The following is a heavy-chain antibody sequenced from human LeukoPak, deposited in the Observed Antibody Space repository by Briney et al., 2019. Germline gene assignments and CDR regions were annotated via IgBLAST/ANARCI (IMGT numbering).Heavy chain of an antibody. D-gene: IGHD5-12*01. CDR2: ISISSSYI. CDR1: GFTFSSYS. J-gene: IGHJ4*02. Sequence: PGGSLRLSCAASGFTFSSYSMNWVRQAPGKGLELVSSISISSSYIYYADSVKGRFTISRDNAKNSLYLQMNSLRAEDTAVYYCARPLYSGYDLDYWGQGTLVTVSS. V-gene: IGHV3-21*01. CDR3: ARPLYSGYDLDY.